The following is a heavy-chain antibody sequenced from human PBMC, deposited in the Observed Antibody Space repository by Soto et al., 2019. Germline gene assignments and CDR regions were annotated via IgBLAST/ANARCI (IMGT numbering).Heavy chain of an antibody. CDR3: AKDYLWTGFDP. V-gene: IGHV4-59*01. CDR2: ISYSGST. CDR1: GGSMSSYY. D-gene: IGHD2-21*01. J-gene: IGHJ5*02. Sequence: PSETLSLTCTVSGGSMSSYYWTWLRQSPGRGLEWIGYISYSGSTYYNPSLKSRVTISVDTSKNQFSLKLKSVTAADTAVYYCAKDYLWTGFDPWGQGILVTVSS.